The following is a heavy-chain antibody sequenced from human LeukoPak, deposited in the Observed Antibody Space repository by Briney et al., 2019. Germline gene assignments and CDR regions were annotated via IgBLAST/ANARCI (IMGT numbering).Heavy chain of an antibody. CDR2: NNPKSGGT. CDR3: ARDSGLGPTWHPFDH. V-gene: IGHV1-2*02. D-gene: IGHD1-26*01. J-gene: IGHJ4*02. Sequence: ASVKVSCKASGYNFTDYYIHWVRQAPGQGLEWMGWNNPKSGGTNYAQKFRGRVTMTRDTSISTAYMELSGLRSDDTAVYYCARDSGLGPTWHPFDHWGQGTPVTVSS. CDR1: GYNFTDYY.